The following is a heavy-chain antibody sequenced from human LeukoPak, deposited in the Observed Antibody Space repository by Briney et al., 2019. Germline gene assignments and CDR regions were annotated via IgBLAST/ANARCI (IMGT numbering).Heavy chain of an antibody. Sequence: GSLRLSCVASGFIFDDYGMSWVRQAPGKGLEWVSGILWSGGSTGYADSVKGRFTISRDNAKNSLYLQMNSLRAEDTALYYCARDDYGSGSWNDYWGQGTLVTVSS. J-gene: IGHJ4*02. CDR3: ARDDYGSGSWNDY. CDR2: ILWSGGST. CDR1: GFIFDDYG. D-gene: IGHD3-10*01. V-gene: IGHV3-20*04.